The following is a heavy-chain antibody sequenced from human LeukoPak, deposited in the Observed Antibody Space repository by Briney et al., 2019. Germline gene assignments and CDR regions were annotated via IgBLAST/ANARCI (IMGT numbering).Heavy chain of an antibody. CDR3: ARAYYYDSSGYFLNWFDP. D-gene: IGHD3-22*01. J-gene: IGHJ5*02. V-gene: IGHV1-69*04. Sequence: ASVKVSCKASGGTFSSYAISWVRQAPGQGLEWMGRIIHILGIANYAQKFQGRVTITADKSTSTAYMELSSLRSDDTAVYYCARAYYYDSSGYFLNWFDPWGQGTLVTVSS. CDR2: IIHILGIA. CDR1: GGTFSSYA.